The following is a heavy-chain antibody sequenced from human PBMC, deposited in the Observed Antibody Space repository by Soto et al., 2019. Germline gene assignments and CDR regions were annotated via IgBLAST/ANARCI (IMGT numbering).Heavy chain of an antibody. Sequence: ASVKVSCKASGYTFTSYYMHWVRQAPGQGLEWMGIINPSGGSTSYAQKFQGRVTMTRDTSTSTVYMELSSLRSEDTAVYYCAREIYVDTAMVTYYYGMDVWGQGTTVTVSS. D-gene: IGHD5-18*01. J-gene: IGHJ6*02. CDR3: AREIYVDTAMVTYYYGMDV. CDR2: INPSGGST. V-gene: IGHV1-46*01. CDR1: GYTFTSYY.